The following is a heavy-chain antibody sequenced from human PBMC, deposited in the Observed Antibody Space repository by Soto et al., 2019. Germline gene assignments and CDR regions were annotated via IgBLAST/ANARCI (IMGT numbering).Heavy chain of an antibody. CDR3: SSRRRHTSCSLGLGIPAEPPSDL. V-gene: IGHV3-15*01. D-gene: IGHD3-10*02. J-gene: IGHJ2*01. CDR2: IKSKTDGGTT. Sequence: KGLEWVGRIKSKTDGGTTDYAAPVKGRFTISRDDSKNTLYLQMNSLKTEDTAVFFFSSRRRHTSCSLGLGIPAEPPSDL.